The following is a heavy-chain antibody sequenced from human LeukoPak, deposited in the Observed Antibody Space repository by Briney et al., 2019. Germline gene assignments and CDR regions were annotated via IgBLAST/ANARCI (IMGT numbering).Heavy chain of an antibody. Sequence: PGGSLRLSCAASGFTFSSYWMSWVRQAPGKGLEWMANIKQDGSEKYYVDSVKGRFTISRDNAENSLYLQMNSLRAEDTAVYYCARDQVVVVAAPFYYYYGMDVWGQGTTVTVSS. CDR2: IKQDGSEK. J-gene: IGHJ6*02. V-gene: IGHV3-7*01. CDR3: ARDQVVVVAAPFYYYYGMDV. CDR1: GFTFSSYW. D-gene: IGHD2-15*01.